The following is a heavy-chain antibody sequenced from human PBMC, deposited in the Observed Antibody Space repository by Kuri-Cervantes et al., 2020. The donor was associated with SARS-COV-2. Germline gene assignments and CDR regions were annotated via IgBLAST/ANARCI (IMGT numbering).Heavy chain of an antibody. Sequence: GESLKISCAASGFTFSSYWMHWVRQAPGKGLVWVSRINSDGSSTSYADSVKGRFTISRDNAKNTLYLQMNSLRAEDTAVYYCAKESSYYDSSGYGDFDYWGQGTLVTVSS. V-gene: IGHV3-74*01. J-gene: IGHJ4*02. CDR3: AKESSYYDSSGYGDFDY. CDR2: INSDGSST. CDR1: GFTFSSYW. D-gene: IGHD3-22*01.